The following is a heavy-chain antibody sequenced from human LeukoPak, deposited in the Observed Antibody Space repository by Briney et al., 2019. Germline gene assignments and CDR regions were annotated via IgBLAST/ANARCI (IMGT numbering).Heavy chain of an antibody. V-gene: IGHV3-30*18. J-gene: IGHJ4*02. Sequence: GGSLRLSCAASGFTFSNYGMHWVRQAPGKGLEWVAVISYDGSNKYYADSVKGRFTISRDNSKNTLYLQMNSLRAEDTAVYYCAKDREDFWSGYYSYYFDYWGQGTLVTVSS. CDR3: AKDREDFWSGYYSYYFDY. CDR1: GFTFSNYG. D-gene: IGHD3-3*01. CDR2: ISYDGSNK.